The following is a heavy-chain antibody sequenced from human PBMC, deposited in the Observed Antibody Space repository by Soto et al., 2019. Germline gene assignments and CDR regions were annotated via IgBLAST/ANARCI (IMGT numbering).Heavy chain of an antibody. CDR1: GGPLSSYA. CDR2: IIPIFGTA. J-gene: IGHJ5*02. CDR3: ARDNPVVPDAIDWFDP. V-gene: IGHV1-69*13. Sequence: SVKVCCKASGGPLSSYAISLVRQAPGQGLEWMGGIIPIFGTANYAQKFQGRVTITADESTSTAYMELSSLRSEDTAVYYCARDNPVVPDAIDWFDPWGQGTMVTVSS. D-gene: IGHD2-2*02.